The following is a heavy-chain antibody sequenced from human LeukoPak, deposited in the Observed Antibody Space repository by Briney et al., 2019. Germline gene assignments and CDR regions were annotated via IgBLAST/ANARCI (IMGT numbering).Heavy chain of an antibody. CDR3: ARGEGNGDPSASIDY. CDR2: INHSGST. CDR1: GGSFSGYY. D-gene: IGHD4-17*01. V-gene: IGHV4-34*01. J-gene: IGHJ4*02. Sequence: SETLSLTCAVYGGSFSGYYWSWIRQPPGKGLEWIGEINHSGSTNYNPSLKSRVTISVDTSKNQFSLKLSSVTAADTAVYYCARGEGNGDPSASIDYWGQGTLVTVSS.